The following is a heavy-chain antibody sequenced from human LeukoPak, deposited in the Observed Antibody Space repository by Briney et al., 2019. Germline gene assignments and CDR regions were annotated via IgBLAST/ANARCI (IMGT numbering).Heavy chain of an antibody. Sequence: SQTLSLTCTVSGGSISSGDYYWSWIRQPPGKGLEWIGYIYYSGSTYYNPSPKSRVTISVDTSKNQFSLKLSSVTAADTAVYYCARGGRYQLLETDYWGQGTLVTVSS. CDR3: ARGGRYQLLETDY. V-gene: IGHV4-30-4*08. D-gene: IGHD2-2*01. CDR1: GGSISSGDYY. CDR2: IYYSGST. J-gene: IGHJ4*02.